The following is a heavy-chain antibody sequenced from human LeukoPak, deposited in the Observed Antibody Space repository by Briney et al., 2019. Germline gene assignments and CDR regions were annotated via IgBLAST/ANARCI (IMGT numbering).Heavy chain of an antibody. Sequence: GESLKISCKGSGYSFIDYWIGWVRQMPGKGLEWMGIIYSGDSDTRYSPSFQGQVTFSADKSINTAYLQWSSLRASDSAIYYCARSTTVLTFTWFDSWGQGTLVTVSS. D-gene: IGHD4-23*01. V-gene: IGHV5-51*01. CDR1: GYSFIDYW. J-gene: IGHJ5*01. CDR3: ARSTTVLTFTWFDS. CDR2: IYSGDSDT.